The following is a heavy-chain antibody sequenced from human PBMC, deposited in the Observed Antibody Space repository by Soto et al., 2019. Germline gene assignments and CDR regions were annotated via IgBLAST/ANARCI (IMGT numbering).Heavy chain of an antibody. CDR3: AKDYYGSGSYFYYYYYMDV. J-gene: IGHJ6*03. CDR2: IIPIFGTA. D-gene: IGHD3-10*01. CDR1: GGTFSSYA. Sequence: ASVKVSCKASGGTFSSYAISWVRQAPGQGLEWMGGIIPIFGTANYAQKFQGRVTITADESKNTLYLQMNSLRAEDTAVYYCAKDYYGSGSYFYYYYYMDVWGKGTTVTVSS. V-gene: IGHV1-69*13.